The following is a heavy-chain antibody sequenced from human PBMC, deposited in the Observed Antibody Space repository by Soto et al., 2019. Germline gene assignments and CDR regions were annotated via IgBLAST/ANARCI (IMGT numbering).Heavy chain of an antibody. Sequence: GASVKVSCKVSGYTLTELSMHWVRQAPGKGLEWMGGFDPEDGETIYAQKFQGRVTMTEDTSTDTAYMELSSLRSEDTAVYYCATDYLRASSSGPGYWGQGTLVTVSS. CDR1: GYTLTELS. V-gene: IGHV1-24*01. CDR3: ATDYLRASSSGPGY. D-gene: IGHD6-19*01. J-gene: IGHJ4*02. CDR2: FDPEDGET.